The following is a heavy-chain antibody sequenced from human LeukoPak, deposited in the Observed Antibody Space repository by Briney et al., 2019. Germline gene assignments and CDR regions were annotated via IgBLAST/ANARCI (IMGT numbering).Heavy chain of an antibody. Sequence: GASVKVSCKASGYTFTSYDINWVRQATGQGLEWMGWMNPNSGNTGYAQKFQGRVTMTRNTSISTAYMELSSLRSEDTAVYYCARVFWDCSGGSCYLAFQGLDPWGQGTLITVSS. D-gene: IGHD2-15*01. CDR1: GYTFTSYD. CDR2: MNPNSGNT. V-gene: IGHV1-8*01. J-gene: IGHJ5*02. CDR3: ARVFWDCSGGSCYLAFQGLDP.